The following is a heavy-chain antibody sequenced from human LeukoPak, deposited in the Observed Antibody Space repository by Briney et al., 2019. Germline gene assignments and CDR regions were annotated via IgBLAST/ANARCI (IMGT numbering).Heavy chain of an antibody. J-gene: IGHJ4*02. D-gene: IGHD3-10*01. V-gene: IGHV3-23*01. CDR2: ISNNGGST. CDR1: GFTFSNYA. Sequence: PGGSLRLSCAASGFTFSNYAMSWVRQAPGTGLEWVSVISNNGGSTFYADSVKGRFTISRDNSRNTLYLQMNSLRAEDTAVYYCARSGWGPGSFDYWGQGTLVTVSS. CDR3: ARSGWGPGSFDY.